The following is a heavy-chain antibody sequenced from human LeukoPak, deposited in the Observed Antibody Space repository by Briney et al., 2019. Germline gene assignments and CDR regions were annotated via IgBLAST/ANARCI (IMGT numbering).Heavy chain of an antibody. D-gene: IGHD6-13*01. V-gene: IGHV3-9*01. CDR3: VRALIAAATFDY. CDR1: GFTFDDYA. CDR2: ISWNSGSI. Sequence: GGSLRLSCAASGFTFDDYAMHWVRQAPGKGLEWVSGISWNSGSIGYADSVKGRFTISRDNAKNSLYLQMNSLRAEDTALYYCVRALIAAATFDYWGQGTLVTVSS. J-gene: IGHJ4*02.